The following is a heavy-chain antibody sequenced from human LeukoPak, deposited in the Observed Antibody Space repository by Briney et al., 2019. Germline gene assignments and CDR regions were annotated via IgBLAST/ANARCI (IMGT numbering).Heavy chain of an antibody. V-gene: IGHV4-59*08. J-gene: IGHJ4*02. CDR1: GGSFSGYY. CDR2: IYYSGST. CDR3: ARQRAYSSGWVGGFDY. Sequence: SETLSLTCAVYGGSFSGYYWSWIRQPPGKGLEWIGYIYYSGSTNYNPSLKSRVTISVDTSKNQFSLKLSSVTAADTAVYYCARQRAYSSGWVGGFDYWGQGTLVTVLS. D-gene: IGHD6-19*01.